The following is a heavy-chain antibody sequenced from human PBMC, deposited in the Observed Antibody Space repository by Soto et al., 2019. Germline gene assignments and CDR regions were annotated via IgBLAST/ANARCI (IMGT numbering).Heavy chain of an antibody. Sequence: GGSLRLSCAASGFTFSSYAMSWVRQAPGKGLEWVSAISGSGGSTYYADSVKGRFTISRDNAKNTLYLHMNSLRAEDTAVYYCARICSGSSCYVPNWGQGTLVTVSS. J-gene: IGHJ4*02. D-gene: IGHD2-15*01. CDR2: ISGSGGST. CDR3: ARICSGSSCYVPN. CDR1: GFTFSSYA. V-gene: IGHV3-23*01.